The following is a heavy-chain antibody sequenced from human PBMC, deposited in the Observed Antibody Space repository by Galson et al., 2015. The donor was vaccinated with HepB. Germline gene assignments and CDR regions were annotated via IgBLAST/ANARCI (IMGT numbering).Heavy chain of an antibody. V-gene: IGHV1-18*04. D-gene: IGHD4/OR15-4a*01. Sequence: SVKVSCKASSYTFTTNGISWVRQAPGQGLEWMGWISANSGNTKYAQNLQGRVTLTRDTSTSTAYLDLRSLRSDDTAASYCARDRDYRFDYWGQGTLVTVSS. CDR2: ISANSGNT. CDR3: ARDRDYRFDY. CDR1: SYTFTTNG. J-gene: IGHJ4*02.